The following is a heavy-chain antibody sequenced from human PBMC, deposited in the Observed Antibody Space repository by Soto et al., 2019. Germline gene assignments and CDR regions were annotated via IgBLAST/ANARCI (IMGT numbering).Heavy chain of an antibody. CDR3: ARDRHDYYGMDV. CDR1: GGSISSGGYY. V-gene: IGHV4-31*03. Sequence: SETLSLTCTVSGGSISSGGYYWSWIRQHPGKGLEWIGYIYYSGSTYYNPSLKSRVTISVDTSKDQFPLKLSSVTAADTAVYYCARDRHDYYGMDVWGQGTTVTVSS. J-gene: IGHJ6*02. CDR2: IYYSGST.